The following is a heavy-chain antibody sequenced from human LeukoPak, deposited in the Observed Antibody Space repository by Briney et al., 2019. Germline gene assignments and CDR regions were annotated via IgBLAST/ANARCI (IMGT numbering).Heavy chain of an antibody. J-gene: IGHJ4*02. CDR2: IYHSGST. D-gene: IGHD2-2*01. Sequence: PSETLSLTCAVSGGSISSGGYSWSRIRQPPGTGLEWIGYIYHSGSTYYNPSLKSRVTISVDRSKNQFSLKLSSVTAADTAVYYCARARSTSCYVDYWGQGTLVTVSS. CDR3: ARARSTSCYVDY. V-gene: IGHV4-30-2*01. CDR1: GGSISSGGYS.